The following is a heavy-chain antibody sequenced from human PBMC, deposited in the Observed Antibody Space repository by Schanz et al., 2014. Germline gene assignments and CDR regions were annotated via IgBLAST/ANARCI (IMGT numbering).Heavy chain of an antibody. CDR1: GFTFSDYW. J-gene: IGHJ4*02. V-gene: IGHV3-7*05. D-gene: IGHD1-1*01. CDR3: ARDRRNADLDY. CDR2: IKHDGSVK. Sequence: EVQLVESGGGLVQPGGSLRLSCTASGFTFSDYWMSWVRQAPGKGPEWVANIKHDGSVKDYVDSVEGRFTISRDSSKNTLYLQMNSLRPEDTAIYYCARDRRNADLDYWGQGTLVTVSS.